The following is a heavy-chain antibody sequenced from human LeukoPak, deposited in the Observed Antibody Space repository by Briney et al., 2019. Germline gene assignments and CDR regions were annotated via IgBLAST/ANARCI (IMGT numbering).Heavy chain of an antibody. CDR3: ARVWFGELFRYFDY. J-gene: IGHJ4*02. CDR2: INSDGSST. CDR1: GFTFSSYW. Sequence: PGGSLRLPGAASGFTFSSYWMHWFRQAPGKGLVWFSRINSDGSSTSYADSVKGRFTISRDNAKNTLYLQMNSLRAEDTAVYYCARVWFGELFRYFDYWGQGTLVTVSS. V-gene: IGHV3-74*01. D-gene: IGHD3-10*01.